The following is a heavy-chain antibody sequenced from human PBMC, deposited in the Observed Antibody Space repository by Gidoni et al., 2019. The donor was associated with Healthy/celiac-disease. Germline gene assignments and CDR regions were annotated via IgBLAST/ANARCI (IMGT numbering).Heavy chain of an antibody. CDR2: INAGNGNT. CDR3: AREYSNYVGFVFGFDP. CDR1: GYPFPSYA. V-gene: IGHV1-3*01. J-gene: IGHJ5*02. Sequence: QVQLVQSGAEVKKPGASVKVSCKASGYPFPSYAMHWVRQAPGQRLEWMGWINAGNGNTKYSQKFQGRVTITRDTSASTAYMELSSLRSEDTAVYYCAREYSNYVGFVFGFDPWGQGTLVTVSS. D-gene: IGHD4-4*01.